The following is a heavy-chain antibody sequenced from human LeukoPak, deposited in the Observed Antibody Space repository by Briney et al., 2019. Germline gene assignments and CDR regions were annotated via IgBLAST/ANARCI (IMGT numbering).Heavy chain of an antibody. CDR1: GYTFTSYG. CDR3: ARCDYYGSGSYYTYYMDV. D-gene: IGHD3-10*01. V-gene: IGHV1-69*05. CDR2: IIPIFGTA. J-gene: IGHJ6*03. Sequence: SLMVSCKASGYTFTSYGISWVRQAPGHGLEWMGRIIPIFGTANYAQKFQGRVTITTDESTSTAYMELSSLRSEDTAVYYCARCDYYGSGSYYTYYMDVWGKGTTVTVSS.